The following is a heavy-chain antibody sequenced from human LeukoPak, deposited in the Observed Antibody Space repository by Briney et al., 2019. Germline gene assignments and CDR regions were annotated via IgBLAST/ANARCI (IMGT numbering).Heavy chain of an antibody. CDR1: GFTFSNYA. CDR2: ITSSTSYT. Sequence: PGRSLRLSCAASGFTFSNYAMNWVRQAPGKGLEWVSSITSSTSYTYYADSVKGRFTISRDNAKNSLYLQMNSLRAEDTAVYYCARAAYCGGGACYSVRHFDHWGQGTLVTVSS. V-gene: IGHV3-21*01. CDR3: ARAAYCGGGACYSVRHFDH. J-gene: IGHJ4*02. D-gene: IGHD2-15*01.